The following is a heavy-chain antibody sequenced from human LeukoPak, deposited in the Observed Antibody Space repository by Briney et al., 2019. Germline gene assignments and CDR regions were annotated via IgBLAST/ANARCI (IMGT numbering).Heavy chain of an antibody. J-gene: IGHJ4*02. D-gene: IGHD6-19*01. CDR1: GFTFSNYG. V-gene: IGHV3-30*03. CDR2: ISYDGSNK. CDR3: ARDPQWLLN. Sequence: GGSLRLSCAASGFTFSNYGMHWVRQAPGKGLEWVAVISYDGSNKYYADSVKGRFTISRDNAKNSLYLQMNSLRAEDTAVYYCARDPQWLLNWGQGTLVTVSS.